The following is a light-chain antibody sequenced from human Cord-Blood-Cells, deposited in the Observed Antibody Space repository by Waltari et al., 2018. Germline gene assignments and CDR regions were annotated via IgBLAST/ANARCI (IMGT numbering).Light chain of an antibody. CDR3: QQRSNWPHT. CDR1: QSVSSY. V-gene: IGKV3-11*01. CDR2: DAS. J-gene: IGKJ2*01. Sequence: EIVLTQSPATLSSSPGERATRSCRASQSVSSYLAWYQQKPGQAPRLLIYDASNRATGIPARFSGSGSGTDFTLTISSLEPEDFAVYYCQQRSNWPHTFGQGTKLEIK.